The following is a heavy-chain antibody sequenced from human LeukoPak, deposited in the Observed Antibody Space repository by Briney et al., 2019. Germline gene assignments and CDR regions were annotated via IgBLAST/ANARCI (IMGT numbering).Heavy chain of an antibody. CDR1: GYTFTSYD. V-gene: IGHV1-8*01. Sequence: ASVKVSCKASGYTFTSYDINWVRQATGQGLGWMGWMNPNSGNTGYAQKFQGRVTMTRNTSISTAYMELSSLRSEDTAVYYCARVRRGYSYPNWFDPWGQGTRVTVSS. J-gene: IGHJ5*02. CDR3: ARVRRGYSYPNWFDP. D-gene: IGHD5-18*01. CDR2: MNPNSGNT.